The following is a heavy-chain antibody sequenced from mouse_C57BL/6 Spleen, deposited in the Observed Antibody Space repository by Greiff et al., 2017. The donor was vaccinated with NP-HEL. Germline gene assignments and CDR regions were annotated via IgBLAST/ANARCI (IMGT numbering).Heavy chain of an antibody. CDR2: IYPGSGST. V-gene: IGHV1-55*01. CDR3: AGWLLGYFDY. J-gene: IGHJ2*01. Sequence: QVHVKQPGAELVKPGASVKMSCKASGYTFTSYWITWVKQRPGQGLEWIGDIYPGSGSTNYNEKFKSKATLTVDTSSSTAYMQLSSLTSEDSAVYYCAGWLLGYFDYWGQGTTLTVSS. D-gene: IGHD2-3*01. CDR1: GYTFTSYW.